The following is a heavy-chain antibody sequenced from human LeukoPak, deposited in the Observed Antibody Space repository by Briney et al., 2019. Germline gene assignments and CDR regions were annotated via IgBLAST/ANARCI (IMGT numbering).Heavy chain of an antibody. Sequence: GGSLRLSCATSGFTFSSNVMSWVRQAPGKGLEWVSGINYDGAYTNYADSVKGRYTISRDNSKSTLYMQMNGLRAEDTAIYYCAKWGVDKGEWRHYVDYWGQGTLVIVSS. CDR3: AKWGVDKGEWRHYVDY. V-gene: IGHV3-23*01. J-gene: IGHJ4*02. CDR1: GFTFSSNV. D-gene: IGHD3-16*01. CDR2: INYDGAYT.